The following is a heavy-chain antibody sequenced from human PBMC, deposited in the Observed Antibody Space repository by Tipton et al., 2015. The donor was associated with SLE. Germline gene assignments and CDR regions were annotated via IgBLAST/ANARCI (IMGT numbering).Heavy chain of an antibody. J-gene: IGHJ3*02. Sequence: SLRLSCAASGITFSSYGMHWVRQAPGKGLEWVAFIRYDGSNKYYADSVKGRFTISRDKSKNTLYLQMNSLRAEDTAVYYCARDRWELLMGAFDIWGQGTMVTVSS. CDR3: ARDRWELLMGAFDI. D-gene: IGHD1-26*01. CDR2: IRYDGSNK. CDR1: GITFSSYG. V-gene: IGHV3-30*02.